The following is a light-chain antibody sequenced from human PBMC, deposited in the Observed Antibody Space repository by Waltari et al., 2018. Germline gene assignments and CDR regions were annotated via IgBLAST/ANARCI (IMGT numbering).Light chain of an antibody. CDR1: QSISKY. Sequence: VLTQSPGTLSLSPGASATLSCRTSQSISKYLVWYQQRLGHALRLLIYAASTRATGIPDRFSGSGFGTDFTLTISRLEPEDFAMYYCQNHERLPATFGQGTKVEIK. CDR2: AAS. CDR3: QNHERLPAT. J-gene: IGKJ1*01. V-gene: IGKV3-20*01.